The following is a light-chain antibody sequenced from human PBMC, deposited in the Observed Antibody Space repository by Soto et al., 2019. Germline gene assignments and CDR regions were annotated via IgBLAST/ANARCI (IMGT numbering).Light chain of an antibody. CDR1: QSVSGK. CDR2: DAS. CDR3: QHYNYWPPKT. Sequence: EVLMTQSPATLSVSPVERATLSCRASQSVSGKLAWYQQKPGQAPRLLIYDASTRATGIPARFSGSGSGTDFTLTISSLQSEDFAVYYCQHYNYWPPKTFGQGTKV. J-gene: IGKJ1*01. V-gene: IGKV3-15*01.